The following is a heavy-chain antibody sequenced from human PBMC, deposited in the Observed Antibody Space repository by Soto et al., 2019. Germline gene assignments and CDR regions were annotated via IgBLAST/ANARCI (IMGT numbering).Heavy chain of an antibody. CDR2: ISSSSSYI. D-gene: IGHD7-27*01. CDR1: GFTFSSYS. CDR3: ARDRELGIPHDAFDI. V-gene: IGHV3-21*01. J-gene: IGHJ3*02. Sequence: GGSLRLSCAASGFTFSSYSMNWVRQAPGKGLELVSSISSSSSYIYYADSVKGRFTISRDNAKNSLYLQMNSLRAEDTAVYYCARDRELGIPHDAFDIWGQGTMVTVSS.